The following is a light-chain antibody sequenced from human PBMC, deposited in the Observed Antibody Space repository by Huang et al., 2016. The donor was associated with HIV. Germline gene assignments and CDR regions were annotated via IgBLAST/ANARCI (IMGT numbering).Light chain of an antibody. CDR3: QQYGSSPLT. J-gene: IGKJ4*01. CDR2: CAS. Sequence: EIVLTQSPGTLSLSPGERATLSYRASQSVRSSSLAWYQQKPGQSPSLLIFCASNRATAIPDRFSGSGSATDFTLTISRLEPEDFAVYYCQQYGSSPLTFGGGTKVEIK. V-gene: IGKV3-20*01. CDR1: QSVRSSS.